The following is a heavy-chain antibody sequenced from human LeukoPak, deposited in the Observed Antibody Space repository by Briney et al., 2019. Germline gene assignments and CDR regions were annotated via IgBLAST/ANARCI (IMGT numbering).Heavy chain of an antibody. CDR3: ARVDYDSSGYYAWYFDL. V-gene: IGHV4-59*01. D-gene: IGHD3-22*01. CDR1: GGSISSYY. J-gene: IGHJ2*01. CDR2: IYYSGST. Sequence: SETLSLTCTVSGGSISSYYWSWIRQPPGKGLEWIGYIYYSGSTNYNPSLKSRVTISVDTSKNQFSLKLSSVTAAGTAVYYCARVDYDSSGYYAWYFDLWGRGALVTVSS.